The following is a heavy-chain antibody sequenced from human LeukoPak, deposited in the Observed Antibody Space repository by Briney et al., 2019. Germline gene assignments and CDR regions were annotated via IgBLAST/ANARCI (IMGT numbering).Heavy chain of an antibody. D-gene: IGHD1-26*01. V-gene: IGHV1-69*04. J-gene: IGHJ3*02. CDR2: IIPILGIA. CDR1: GGTFSSYA. CDR3: AREVRGSYSYLAFDI. Sequence: VASVKVSCKASGGTFSSYAISWVRQAPGQGLEWMGRIIPILGIANYAQKFQGRVTITADKSTSTAYMELSSLRSEDTAVYYCAREVRGSYSYLAFDIWGQGTMVTVSS.